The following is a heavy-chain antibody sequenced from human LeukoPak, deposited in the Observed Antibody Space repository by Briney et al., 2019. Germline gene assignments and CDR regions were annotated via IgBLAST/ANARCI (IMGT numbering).Heavy chain of an antibody. CDR1: GYTFTGYY. CDR3: ARAQSGYYPYFDY. J-gene: IGHJ4*02. D-gene: IGHD5-12*01. V-gene: IGHV1-2*02. CDR2: INANSGGT. Sequence: ASVKVSCKASGYTFTGYYMHWVRQAPGQGLEWMGWINANSGGTNYAQKFQGRVTMTRDTSISTAYMEVSRLRSEDTAVYYCARAQSGYYPYFDYWGQGTLVTVSS.